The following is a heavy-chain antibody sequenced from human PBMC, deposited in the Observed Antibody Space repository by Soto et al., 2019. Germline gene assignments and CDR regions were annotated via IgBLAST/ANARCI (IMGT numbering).Heavy chain of an antibody. D-gene: IGHD6-6*01. V-gene: IGHV1-69*13. CDR2: IIPIFGTA. Sequence: SVKVSCKASGGTFSSYAISWVRQAPGQGLEWMGGIIPIFGTANHAQKIQGRDTITADESTSTAYMEMSSLRSEDTAVYYFASLGIAARPDDYFDYWGQGTLVTVSS. J-gene: IGHJ4*02. CDR3: ASLGIAARPDDYFDY. CDR1: GGTFSSYA.